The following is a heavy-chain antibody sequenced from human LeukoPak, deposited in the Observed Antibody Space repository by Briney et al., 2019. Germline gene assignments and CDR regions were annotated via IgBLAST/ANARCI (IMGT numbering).Heavy chain of an antibody. Sequence: GGSLRLSCAASGFTVSNKYMSWVRQAPGKGLEWVSIIYSVGSTYYADSVKGRFTISRDNSKNTLYLQMNSLRAEDTAVYYCASPQGYCNGGSCYRGAFDIWGQGTMVTVSS. CDR1: GFTVSNKY. J-gene: IGHJ3*02. CDR2: IYSVGST. V-gene: IGHV3-53*01. D-gene: IGHD2-15*01. CDR3: ASPQGYCNGGSCYRGAFDI.